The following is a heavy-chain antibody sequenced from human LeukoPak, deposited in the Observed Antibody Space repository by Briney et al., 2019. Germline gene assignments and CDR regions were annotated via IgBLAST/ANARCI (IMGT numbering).Heavy chain of an antibody. D-gene: IGHD3-10*01. J-gene: IGHJ4*02. CDR3: ARDYRFHFDY. Sequence: GGSLRLSCSASTFTFSGYYMSWIRQAPGKGLDWVSYISSSGRTIYYADSVKGRFTISRDNAKNSLYLQMNSLRVEDTAVYYCARDYRFHFDYWGQGTLVTVSS. CDR2: ISSSGRTI. V-gene: IGHV3-11*01. CDR1: TFTFSGYY.